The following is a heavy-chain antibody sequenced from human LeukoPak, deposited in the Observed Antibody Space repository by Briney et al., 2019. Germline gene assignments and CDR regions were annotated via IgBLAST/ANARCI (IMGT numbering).Heavy chain of an antibody. CDR3: ARVRAYCSGGSCYLHDAFDI. Sequence: SETLSLTCTVSGGSISSNNYYWGYIRQPPGKGLEWVGSIYYSGSTYYNPSLKSRVTISVDTSKNQFSLKLSSVTAADTAVYYCARVRAYCSGGSCYLHDAFDIWGQGTMVTVSS. V-gene: IGHV4-39*01. D-gene: IGHD2-15*01. J-gene: IGHJ3*02. CDR2: IYYSGST. CDR1: GGSISSNNYY.